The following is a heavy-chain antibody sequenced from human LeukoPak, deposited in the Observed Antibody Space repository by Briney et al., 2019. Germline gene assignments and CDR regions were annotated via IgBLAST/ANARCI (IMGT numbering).Heavy chain of an antibody. Sequence: ASVTVSFKASGYTLTVSYMHWVRQAPGQGLEWMGWINPNTGGTNYAQKFQGRVTMTWDTSISTAYMELSSLRSDDTAVYYCASSVGYNKAGYYYYLDFWGKGTTVTVSS. CDR1: GYTLTVSY. CDR2: INPNTGGT. J-gene: IGHJ6*03. D-gene: IGHD5-24*01. V-gene: IGHV1-2*02. CDR3: ASSVGYNKAGYYYYLDF.